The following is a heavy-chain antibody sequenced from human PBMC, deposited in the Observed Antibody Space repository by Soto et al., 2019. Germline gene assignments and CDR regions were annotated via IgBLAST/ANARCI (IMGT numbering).Heavy chain of an antibody. CDR3: ARVARGSYYFWFDP. V-gene: IGHV3-11*06. J-gene: IGHJ5*02. D-gene: IGHD1-26*01. Sequence: GGSLRLSCAASGFSVSSSDMSWVRQVPGEGLEWVSYISSSSSYTNYADSVKGRFTISRDNAKNSLYLQMNSLRAEDTAVYYCARVARGSYYFWFDPWGQGTLVTVSS. CDR1: GFSVSSSD. CDR2: ISSSSSYT.